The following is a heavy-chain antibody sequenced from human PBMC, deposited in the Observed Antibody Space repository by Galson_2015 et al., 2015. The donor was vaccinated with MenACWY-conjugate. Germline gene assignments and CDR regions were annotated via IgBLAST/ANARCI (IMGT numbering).Heavy chain of an antibody. V-gene: IGHV1-18*01. CDR1: GYTFTSYG. J-gene: IGHJ4*02. CDR3: AGDHGIAVACTRGNDY. CDR2: ISAYNGNT. D-gene: IGHD6-19*01. Sequence: SVKVSCKASGYTFTSYGISWVRQAPGQGLEWMGWISAYNGNTNYAQKLQGRVTMTTDTSTSTAYMELRSLRSDDTAVYYCAGDHGIAVACTRGNDYWGQGTLVTVSS.